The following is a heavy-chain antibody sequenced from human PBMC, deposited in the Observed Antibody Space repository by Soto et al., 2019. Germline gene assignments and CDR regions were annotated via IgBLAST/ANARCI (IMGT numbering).Heavy chain of an antibody. CDR1: GGSVSSDTHY. CDR2: IYSSGST. D-gene: IGHD2-2*02. V-gene: IGHV4-61*01. J-gene: IGHJ6*02. Sequence: SETLSLTCTVSGGSVSSDTHYWSWIRQPPGKRLEWIGFIYSSGSTNYNPSLKSRVTMSVDTSKNQFSLKRRSVIVADTAVYHCARFVRSCSGTTCYTRADVWGQGTTVTVSS. CDR3: ARFVRSCSGTTCYTRADV.